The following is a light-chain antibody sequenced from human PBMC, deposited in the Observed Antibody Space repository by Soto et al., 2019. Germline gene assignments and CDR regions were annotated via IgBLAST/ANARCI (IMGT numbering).Light chain of an antibody. CDR1: QSITTY. V-gene: IGKV1-39*01. CDR3: QQGFSAPWT. CDR2: AAS. J-gene: IGKJ1*01. Sequence: DIQITQSPASLSACVLDIVSITCRASQSITTYLNWYQQNPGRAPQLLIYAASTLQSGVPSRFSGIGSATNFTLTISSLQPEDFGTYYCQQGFSAPWTSGQGTKVDIK.